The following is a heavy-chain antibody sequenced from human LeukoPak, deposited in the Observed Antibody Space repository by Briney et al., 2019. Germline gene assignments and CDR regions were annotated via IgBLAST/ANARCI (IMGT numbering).Heavy chain of an antibody. CDR1: GFTFSSYG. V-gene: IGHV3-30*02. CDR2: IRYDGSNK. Sequence: GGSLRLSCAASGFTFSSYGMHWVRQAPGKGLEWVAFIRYDGSNKYYADSVKGRFTISRDNSKNTLYLQMNSLRAEDTAVYYCAKDLDIVVVPAAIPGDYWGQGTLVTVSS. CDR3: AKDLDIVVVPAAIPGDY. D-gene: IGHD2-2*02. J-gene: IGHJ4*02.